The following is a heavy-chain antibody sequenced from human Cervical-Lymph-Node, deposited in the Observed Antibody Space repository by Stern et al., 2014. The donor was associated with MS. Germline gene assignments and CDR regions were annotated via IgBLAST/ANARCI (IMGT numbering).Heavy chain of an antibody. CDR2: ISSGGSYI. J-gene: IGHJ4*02. D-gene: IGHD2-15*01. V-gene: IGHV3-21*01. CDR3: ARGRGGSYRCYFDY. CDR1: GFTLSSYS. Sequence: EVQLPQSGGGLVKPAGPLTLPCAASGFTLSSYSINWVRHPPGKGLDRVASISSGGSYIYYADSLKGRFTISRDNAKNSLYLQMNSLRAEETAVYCCARGRGGSYRCYFDYWGQGTLVTVSS.